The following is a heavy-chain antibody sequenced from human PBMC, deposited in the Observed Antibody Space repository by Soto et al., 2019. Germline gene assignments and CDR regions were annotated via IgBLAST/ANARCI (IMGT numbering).Heavy chain of an antibody. CDR1: GFTFSDYY. J-gene: IGHJ5*02. CDR3: ARVVGFDP. CDR2: ISSDGSII. Sequence: GSLTLSGSPSGFTFSDYYMMWIRQAPGKGLECVSFISSDGSIIYYVDSVEGRFTISRDNTKNALYLQMNSLRAEDTAVYYCARVVGFDPWGQGTLVTVSS. V-gene: IGHV3-11*01.